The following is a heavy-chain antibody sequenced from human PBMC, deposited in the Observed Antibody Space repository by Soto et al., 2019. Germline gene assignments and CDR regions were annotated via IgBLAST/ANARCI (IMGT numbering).Heavy chain of an antibody. CDR1: GFTFSSYA. Sequence: PGGSLRRSCAASGFTFSSYAMHCVRQAPGKGLAWLAVISYDGSNKYYADSVKGRFNISRDNSKNTLYLQMNSLRAEDTAVYYCARELNNSCWYYYGMDVGGQGTPVTVSP. V-gene: IGHV3-30-3*01. CDR2: ISYDGSNK. D-gene: IGHD6-19*01. J-gene: IGHJ6*01. CDR3: ARELNNSCWYYYGMDV.